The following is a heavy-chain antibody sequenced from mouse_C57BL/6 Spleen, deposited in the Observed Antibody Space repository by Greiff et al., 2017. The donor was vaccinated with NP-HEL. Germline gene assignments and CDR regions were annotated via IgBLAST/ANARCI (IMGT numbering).Heavy chain of an antibody. V-gene: IGHV5-4*01. CDR1: GFTFSSYA. J-gene: IGHJ2*01. D-gene: IGHD1-1*01. CDR3: ARKYYGSSLYYFDY. Sequence: EVQVVESGGGLVKPGGSLKLSCAASGFTFSSYAMSWVRQTPEKRLEWVATISDGGSYTYYPDNVKGRFTITRDNAKNNLYLQMSHLKSEDTAMYYCARKYYGSSLYYFDYWGQGTTLTVSS. CDR2: ISDGGSYT.